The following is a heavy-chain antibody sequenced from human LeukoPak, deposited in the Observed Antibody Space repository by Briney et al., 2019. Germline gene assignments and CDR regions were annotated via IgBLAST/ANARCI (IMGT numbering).Heavy chain of an antibody. CDR1: GGSISSYY. D-gene: IGHD3-9*01. J-gene: IGHJ4*02. CDR2: IYTSGST. CDR3: ARRYYDILTGYYQFDY. V-gene: IGHV4-4*07. Sequence: PSETLSLTCTVSGGSISSYYWSWIRQPAGKGLEWIGRIYTSGSTNYNPSLKSRVTMSVDTSKNQFSLKLSSVTAADTAVYYCARRYYDILTGYYQFDYWGQGTLVTVSS.